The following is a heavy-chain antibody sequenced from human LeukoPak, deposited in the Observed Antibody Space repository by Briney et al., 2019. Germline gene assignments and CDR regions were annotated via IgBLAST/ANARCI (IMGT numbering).Heavy chain of an antibody. CDR1: GFTVSSNY. J-gene: IGHJ6*03. V-gene: IGHV3-53*05. Sequence: PGGSLRLSCAASGFTVSSNYMSWVRQAPGKGLEWVSVIYSGGNTYYADSVKGRFTISRDNSKNTLYLQMNSLRAEDTAVYYCASLNLYYMDVWGKGTTVTVSS. CDR3: ASLNLYYMDV. CDR2: IYSGGNT.